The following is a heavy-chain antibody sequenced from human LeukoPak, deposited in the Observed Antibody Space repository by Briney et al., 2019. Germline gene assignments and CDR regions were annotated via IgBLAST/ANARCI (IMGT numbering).Heavy chain of an antibody. CDR1: GFTFGDYA. V-gene: IGHV3-9*01. CDR2: ISWNCGSI. CDR3: AKDRLALGSGRRFAY. D-gene: IGHD3-10*01. J-gene: IGHJ4*02. Sequence: HPGRSLRLSCAASGFTFGDYAMHWVRQAPGKGLEWVSGISWNCGSIGYADSVKGRFTISRDNAKISLYLEKNSLRAEDTAFYYCAKDRLALGSGRRFAYWPQGTLVPGSS.